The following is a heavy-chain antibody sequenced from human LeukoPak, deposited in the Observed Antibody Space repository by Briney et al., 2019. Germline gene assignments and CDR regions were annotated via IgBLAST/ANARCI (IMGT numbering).Heavy chain of an antibody. V-gene: IGHV3-7*01. CDR1: AFTFSSYG. Sequence: GVSLTLSCAASAFTFSSYGMHWVRQAQGKGREWVANMNTGGSERKYVDSLKGRFTISRDNARNSLYLQKNSLRDEDTAVYYCAKVGLTVTTILDYFDYWGQGTLVTVSS. CDR2: MNTGGSER. D-gene: IGHD4-11*01. J-gene: IGHJ4*02. CDR3: AKVGLTVTTILDYFDY.